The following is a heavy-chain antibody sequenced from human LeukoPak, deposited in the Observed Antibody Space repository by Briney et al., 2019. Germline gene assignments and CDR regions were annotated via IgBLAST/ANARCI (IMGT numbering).Heavy chain of an antibody. V-gene: IGHV3-64D*06. CDR2: ISRNGGRT. Sequence: GGSLRLSCSASGFTFSTYAMHWVRQAPGKGLEYVSAISRNGGRTYYADSVKGRFTVSRDNSKNTLYLQMSSLRAEDTAVYYCVRDSPSGFFDLWGRGTLVTVSS. J-gene: IGHJ2*01. CDR1: GFTFSTYA. D-gene: IGHD6-19*01. CDR3: VRDSPSGFFDL.